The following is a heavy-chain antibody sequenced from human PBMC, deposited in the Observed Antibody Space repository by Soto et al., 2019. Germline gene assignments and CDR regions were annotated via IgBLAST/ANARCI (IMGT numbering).Heavy chain of an antibody. CDR2: ISYDRINK. CDR3: VQAEGCILDSVPVSAFLLNRPADL. V-gene: IGHV3-30*18. D-gene: IGHD1-26*01. Sequence: GKGLESLAVISYDRINKYYADSVKGRFTISRDNSKNTLYLQMNSLRAEDTAVYFFVQAEGCILDSVPVSAFLLNRPADL. J-gene: IGHJ2*01.